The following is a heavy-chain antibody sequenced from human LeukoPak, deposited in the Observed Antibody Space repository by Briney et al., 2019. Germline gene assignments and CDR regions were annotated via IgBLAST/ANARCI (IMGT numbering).Heavy chain of an antibody. V-gene: IGHV4-39*01. CDR1: GGSTSSSSHS. J-gene: IGHJ5*02. Sequence: SETLSLTCTVSGGSTSSSSHSWGWIRQPPGKGLEWTGSIYYTGRTYYNPSLKSRVTISVDTSKNQFSLKLSSVTAADTAVYYCAQSLGSSNWIGNWFDPWGQGTLVTVSS. D-gene: IGHD6-13*01. CDR2: IYYTGRT. CDR3: AQSLGSSNWIGNWFDP.